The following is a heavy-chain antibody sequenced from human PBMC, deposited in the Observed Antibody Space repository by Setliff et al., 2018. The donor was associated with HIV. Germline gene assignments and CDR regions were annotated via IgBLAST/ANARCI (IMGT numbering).Heavy chain of an antibody. D-gene: IGHD6-19*01. CDR2: INPKSGGT. J-gene: IGHJ5*02. V-gene: IGHV1-2*02. CDR1: GYTFTGYY. Sequence: GASVKVSCKASGYTFTGYYMHWVRQAPGQGLEWMGWINPKSGGTNYAQKFQGRVIMTRDTSISTAYMELSSLRSEDTAVYYCATFIYREIAVAGPWGQGTLVTVSS. CDR3: ATFIYREIAVAGP.